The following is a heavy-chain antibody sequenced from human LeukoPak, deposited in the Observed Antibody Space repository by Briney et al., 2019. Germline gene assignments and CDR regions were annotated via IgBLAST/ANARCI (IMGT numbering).Heavy chain of an antibody. V-gene: IGHV3-30*18. CDR2: ISYDGSNK. CDR1: GFTFSSYG. CDR3: AKALVGSGSYYNVACFDY. J-gene: IGHJ4*02. Sequence: GGSLRLSCAASGFTFSSYGMHWVRQAPGKGLEWVAVISYDGSNKYYADSVKGRFTISRDNSKNTLYLQMNSLRAEDTAVYYCAKALVGSGSYYNVACFDYWGQGTLVTVSP. D-gene: IGHD3-10*01.